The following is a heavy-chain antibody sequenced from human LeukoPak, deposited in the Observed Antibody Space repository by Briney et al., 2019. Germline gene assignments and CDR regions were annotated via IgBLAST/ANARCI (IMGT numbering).Heavy chain of an antibody. CDR1: GFIFSSYE. V-gene: IGHV3-48*03. J-gene: IGHJ4*02. CDR3: ARDPAHTMVRGVISNY. D-gene: IGHD3-10*01. Sequence: GGSLRLSCAASGFIFSSYEMNWVRQAPGKGLEWVSYISSSGSTIYYADSVKGRFTISRDDAKNSLYLQMNSLRAEDTAVYYCARDPAHTMVRGVISNYWGQGTLVTVSS. CDR2: ISSSGSTI.